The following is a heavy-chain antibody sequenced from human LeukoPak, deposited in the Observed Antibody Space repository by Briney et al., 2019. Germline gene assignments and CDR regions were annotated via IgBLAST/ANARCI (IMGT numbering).Heavy chain of an antibody. D-gene: IGHD6-19*01. CDR2: ISSSGSTI. Sequence: PRGSLRLSCAASGFTFISHEMNWVRQAPGKGLEWVSYISSSGSTIYYADSVKGRFTISRDNAKNSLYLQMNSLRAEDTAVYYCATKQWLAPPPDSWGQGTPATVSS. CDR3: ATKQWLAPPPDS. J-gene: IGHJ4*02. CDR1: GFTFISHE. V-gene: IGHV3-48*03.